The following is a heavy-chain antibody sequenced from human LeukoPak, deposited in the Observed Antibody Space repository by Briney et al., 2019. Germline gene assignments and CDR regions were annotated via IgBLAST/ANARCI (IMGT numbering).Heavy chain of an antibody. D-gene: IGHD3-10*01. CDR3: ARPRFGELSFLDY. CDR2: ISSSGSTI. CDR1: GFTFSDYY. Sequence: GGSLRLSCAASGFTFSDYYMSWIRQAPGKGLEWVSYISSSGSTIYYADSVKGRFTISRDNARNSLYLQMNSLRAEDTAVYYCARPRFGELSFLDYWGQGTLVTVSS. J-gene: IGHJ4*02. V-gene: IGHV3-11*01.